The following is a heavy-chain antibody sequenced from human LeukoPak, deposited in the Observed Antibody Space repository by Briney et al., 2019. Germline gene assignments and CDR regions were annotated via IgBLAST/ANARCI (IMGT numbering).Heavy chain of an antibody. CDR3: ARDVGSSWYWSYYMDV. D-gene: IGHD6-13*01. J-gene: IGHJ6*03. CDR2: ISSSSSYI. Sequence: RSGGSLRLSCAASGFTFSSYSMNWVRQAPGKGLEWVSSISSSSSYIYYADSVKGRFTISRDNAKNSLYLQMNSLRAEDTAVYYCARDVGSSWYWSYYMDVWGKGTTVTISS. CDR1: GFTFSSYS. V-gene: IGHV3-21*01.